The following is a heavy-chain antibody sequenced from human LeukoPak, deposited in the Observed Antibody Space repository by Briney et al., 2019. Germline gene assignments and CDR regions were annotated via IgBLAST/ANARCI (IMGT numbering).Heavy chain of an antibody. CDR3: AKEGYSRGYYSYYYMDV. J-gene: IGHJ6*03. V-gene: IGHV3-30*04. D-gene: IGHD6-13*01. CDR2: ISYDGSNK. Sequence: PGGSLRLSCAASGCTFSTYAMTWVRQAPGKGLEWVTAISYDGSNKYYADSVKGRFTISRDNSKNTLYVQMNSLRAEDTAVYYCAKEGYSRGYYSYYYMDVWGKGTTVTVSS. CDR1: GCTFSTYA.